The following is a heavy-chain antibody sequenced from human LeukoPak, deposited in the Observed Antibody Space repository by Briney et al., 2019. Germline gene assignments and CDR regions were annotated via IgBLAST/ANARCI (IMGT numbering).Heavy chain of an antibody. Sequence: ASVKVSCKASGYTFSSYAMHWVRQAPGQRLEWMGWINAGNGNTKYSQKFQGRVTITRDTSASTAYMELSSLRSEDTAVYYCARGGEAVALSVWFDPWGQGTLVTVSS. J-gene: IGHJ5*02. CDR2: INAGNGNT. CDR1: GYTFSSYA. D-gene: IGHD6-19*01. V-gene: IGHV1-3*01. CDR3: ARGGEAVALSVWFDP.